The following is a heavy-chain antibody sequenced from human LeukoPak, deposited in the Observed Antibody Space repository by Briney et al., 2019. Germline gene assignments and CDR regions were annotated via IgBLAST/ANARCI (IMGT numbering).Heavy chain of an antibody. CDR1: GFTFSSYA. V-gene: IGHV3-23*01. CDR2: ISGSGGST. CDR3: AKRRSMVVAEEYFDY. D-gene: IGHD2-15*01. Sequence: HAGGSLRLSCAASGFTFSSYAMSWVRQAPGKGLEWVSGISGSGGSTYYADCVKGGFPIPRDNSKSTLYVQMNSLRAEATAVYYCAKRRSMVVAEEYFDYWGQGTLVTVSS. J-gene: IGHJ4*02.